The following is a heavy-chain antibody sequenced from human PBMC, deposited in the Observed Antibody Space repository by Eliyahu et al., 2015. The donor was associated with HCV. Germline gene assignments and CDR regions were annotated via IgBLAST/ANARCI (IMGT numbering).Heavy chain of an antibody. CDR3: ARHEQLANWYFDL. CDR1: GCXIXXGGYY. Sequence: QVQLQESGPGLVKPSQTLSLTXXVXGCXIXXGGYYWXWIRQHPGKGXEWIGYIYYSGSTYYNPSLKSRVTISVDTSKNQFSLKLSSVTAADTAVYYCARHEQLANWYFDLWGRGTLVTVSS. CDR2: IYYSGST. D-gene: IGHD6-13*01. V-gene: IGHV4-31*03. J-gene: IGHJ2*01.